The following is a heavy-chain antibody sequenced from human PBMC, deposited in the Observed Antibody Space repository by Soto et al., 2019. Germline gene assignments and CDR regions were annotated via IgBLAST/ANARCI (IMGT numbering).Heavy chain of an antibody. D-gene: IGHD4-4*01. CDR2: ISAYNGNT. CDR3: ARDRSSTTYSSNWFDP. J-gene: IGHJ5*02. Sequence: QVQLVQSGAEVKKPGASVKVSCKASGYPFTSYGISWVRQAPGQGLEWMGWISAYNGNTNYAQKLQGRVTMTTDTSTSTAYMELRRLRSDDTAVYYCARDRSSTTYSSNWFDPWGQGTLVTVSS. CDR1: GYPFTSYG. V-gene: IGHV1-18*04.